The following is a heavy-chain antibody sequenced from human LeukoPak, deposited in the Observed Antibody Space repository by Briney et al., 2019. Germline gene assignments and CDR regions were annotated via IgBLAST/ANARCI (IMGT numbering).Heavy chain of an antibody. CDR1: GFTFSDYY. CDR3: ARALADNRGYYLGFDY. Sequence: PGGSLRLSCAASGFTFSDYYMGWIRQAPGKGLEWISYVTNNNGAMFYAGSLEGRFTIFRDNAKNSLYLQMNSLRPDDTAVYYCARALADNRGYYLGFDYWGRGTLVTVSS. D-gene: IGHD3-22*01. V-gene: IGHV3-11*04. CDR2: VTNNNGAM. J-gene: IGHJ4*02.